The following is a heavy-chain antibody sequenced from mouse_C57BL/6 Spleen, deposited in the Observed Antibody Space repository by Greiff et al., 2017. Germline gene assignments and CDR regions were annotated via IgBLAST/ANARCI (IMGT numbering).Heavy chain of an antibody. CDR2: INPSNGGT. J-gene: IGHJ4*01. CDR3: ARPTMVTYYAMDY. D-gene: IGHD2-10*01. CDR1: GYTFTSYW. V-gene: IGHV1-53*01. Sequence: QVQLQQPGTELVKPGASVKLSCKASGYTFTSYWMHWVKQRPGQGLEWIGNINPSNGGTNYNEKFKSKATLTVDKSSSTAYMQLSSLTSEDSAVXYCARPTMVTYYAMDYWGQGTSVTVSS.